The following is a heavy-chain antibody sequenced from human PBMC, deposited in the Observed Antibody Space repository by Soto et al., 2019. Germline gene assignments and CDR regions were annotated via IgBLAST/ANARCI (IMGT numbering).Heavy chain of an antibody. CDR2: IYPGDSDT. D-gene: IGHD5-12*01. Sequence: GESLKISCKGSGYSFTSYLIGWVRQMRGKGLEWMGIIYPGDSDTRYSPSFQGQVTISADKSISTAYLQWSSLKASDTAMYYCARHRRDGYNYGFAYYYYGMDVWGQGTTVTVSS. CDR1: GYSFTSYL. V-gene: IGHV5-51*01. J-gene: IGHJ6*02. CDR3: ARHRRDGYNYGFAYYYYGMDV.